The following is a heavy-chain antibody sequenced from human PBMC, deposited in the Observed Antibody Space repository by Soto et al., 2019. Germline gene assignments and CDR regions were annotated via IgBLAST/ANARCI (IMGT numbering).Heavy chain of an antibody. CDR2: IYHSGST. D-gene: IGHD4-4*01. CDR3: ARSAVTGHYYYYYMDV. V-gene: IGHV4-4*02. Sequence: SETLSLTCAVSSGSIISSNWWSWVRHPPGKGLEWIGEIYHSGSTNYNPSLKSRVTISVDKSKNQFSLKLSSVTAADTAVYYCARSAVTGHYYYYYMDVWGKGTTVTVSS. CDR1: SGSIISSNW. J-gene: IGHJ6*03.